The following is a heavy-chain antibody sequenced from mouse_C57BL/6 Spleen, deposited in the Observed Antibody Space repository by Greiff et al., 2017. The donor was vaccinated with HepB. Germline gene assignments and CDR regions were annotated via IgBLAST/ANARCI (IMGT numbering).Heavy chain of an antibody. D-gene: IGHD2-1*01. CDR1: GFTFSSYA. V-gene: IGHV5-4*01. Sequence: EVMLVESGGGLVKPGGSLKLSCAASGFTFSSYAMSWVRQTPEKRLEWVATISDGGSYTYYPDNVKGRFTISRDNAKNNLYLQMSHLKSEETAMYYCARDRGNYDLYFDVWGTGTTVTVSS. CDR3: ARDRGNYDLYFDV. J-gene: IGHJ1*03. CDR2: ISDGGSYT.